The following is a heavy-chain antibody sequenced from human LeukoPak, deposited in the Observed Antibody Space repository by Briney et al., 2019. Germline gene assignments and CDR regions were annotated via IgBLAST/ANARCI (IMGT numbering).Heavy chain of an antibody. CDR1: GFTFSRYA. D-gene: IGHD5-18*01. V-gene: IGHV3-30-3*01. CDR3: ARAQTWIQLWLDY. Sequence: GGSLRLSCAASGFTFSRYAMHWVRQAPGKGLEWVALISYDGSNKDFADSVKGRFTISRDNSKNTLYLQMNSLRAEDTAMYYCARAQTWIQLWLDYWGQGTLVTVSS. CDR2: ISYDGSNK. J-gene: IGHJ4*02.